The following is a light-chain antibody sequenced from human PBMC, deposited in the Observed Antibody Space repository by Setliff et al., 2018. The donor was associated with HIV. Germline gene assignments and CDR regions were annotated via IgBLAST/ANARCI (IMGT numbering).Light chain of an antibody. CDR1: STDIGGYNF. Sequence: QSVLAQPASVSGSPGQSITTSCTGTSTDIGGYNFVSWYQQHPGKAPKLIIYDVSNRPSGVSYRFSASKSGSTASLTISGLQAADEADYYCSSYTYTSPRVVFGGGT. V-gene: IGLV2-14*03. CDR2: DVS. J-gene: IGLJ2*01. CDR3: SSYTYTSPRVV.